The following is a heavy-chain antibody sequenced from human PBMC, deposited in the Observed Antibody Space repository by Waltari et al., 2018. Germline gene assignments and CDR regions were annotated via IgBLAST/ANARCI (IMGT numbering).Heavy chain of an antibody. J-gene: IGHJ4*02. CDR1: GYTFTSYD. Sequence: QVQLVQSGAEVKKPGASVKVSCKASGYTFTSYDINWVRQATGQGLEWMGWMNPNSGNTGYAQKFQGRVTMTRNTSISTADMELSSLRSEDTAMYDCARDEGIAAAIDYWGQGTLVTVSS. D-gene: IGHD6-13*01. CDR3: ARDEGIAAAIDY. CDR2: MNPNSGNT. V-gene: IGHV1-8*01.